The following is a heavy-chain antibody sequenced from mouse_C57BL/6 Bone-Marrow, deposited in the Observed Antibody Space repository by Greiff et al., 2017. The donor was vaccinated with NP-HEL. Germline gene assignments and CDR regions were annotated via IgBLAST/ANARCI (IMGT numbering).Heavy chain of an antibody. CDR1: GYTFTDYY. CDR2: INPYNGGT. D-gene: IGHD1-1*01. J-gene: IGHJ3*01. V-gene: IGHV1-19*01. CDR3: ARQARYYYGSSPFAY. Sequence: EVQLQQSGPVLVKPGASVKMSCKASGYTFTDYYMNWVKQSHGKSLEWIGVINPYNGGTSYNQKFKGKATLTVDKSSSTAYMELNSLTSEDSEVYYCARQARYYYGSSPFAYWGQGTLVTVSA.